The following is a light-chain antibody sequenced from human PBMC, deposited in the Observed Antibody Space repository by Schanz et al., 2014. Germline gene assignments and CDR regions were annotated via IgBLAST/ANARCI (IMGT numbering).Light chain of an antibody. CDR1: QSVSSNY. Sequence: EIVLTQSPATLSLSPGERATLSCRASQSVSSNYLAWYQQKPGQAPRLLIYGAFSRATGIPARFSGSGSGTDFTLTISSLEPEDFAVYYCQQYNTGTFGQGTKVEIK. J-gene: IGKJ1*01. CDR2: GAF. V-gene: IGKV3-20*02. CDR3: QQYNTGT.